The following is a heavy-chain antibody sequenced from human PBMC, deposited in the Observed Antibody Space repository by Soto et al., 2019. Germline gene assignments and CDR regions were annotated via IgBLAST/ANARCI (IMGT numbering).Heavy chain of an antibody. D-gene: IGHD3-3*01. Sequence: SETLSLTCTVSGGSISSGGYYWSWIRQHPGKGLEWIGYIYYSGSTYYNPSLKSRVTISVDTSKNQFSLKLSSVTAADTAVYYCARELYDFWSGYYYFDYWGQGTLVTVSS. CDR1: GGSISSGGYY. CDR3: ARELYDFWSGYYYFDY. J-gene: IGHJ4*02. V-gene: IGHV4-31*03. CDR2: IYYSGST.